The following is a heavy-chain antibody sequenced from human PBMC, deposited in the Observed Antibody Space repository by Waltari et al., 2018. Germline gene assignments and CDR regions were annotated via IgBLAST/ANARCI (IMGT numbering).Heavy chain of an antibody. CDR2: IYHRGIT. D-gene: IGHD1-26*01. CDR1: GYSISSGYY. V-gene: IGHV4-38-2*01. J-gene: IGHJ4*02. Sequence: QVQLQESGPGLVEPSETLSLTCAVSGYSISSGYYWGWIRQPPGKGLEWIGNIYHRGITPYNPPLKSRVTISVDTSKNQFSLKLNSVTAADTAVDYCARKPIISGHYYYFDYWGQGTLVTVSS. CDR3: ARKPIISGHYYYFDY.